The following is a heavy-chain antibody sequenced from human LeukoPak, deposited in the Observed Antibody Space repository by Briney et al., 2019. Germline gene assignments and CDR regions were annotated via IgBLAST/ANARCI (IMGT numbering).Heavy chain of an antibody. J-gene: IGHJ4*02. Sequence: GASVKVSCKASGYTFTGYYMHWVRQAPGQGLEWMGWINPNSGGTNYAQKFQGRVTMTRGTSISTAYMELSRLRSDDTAVYHCARDSTGWSVDYWGQGTLVTVSS. CDR3: ARDSTGWSVDY. CDR1: GYTFTGYY. D-gene: IGHD6-19*01. CDR2: INPNSGGT. V-gene: IGHV1-2*02.